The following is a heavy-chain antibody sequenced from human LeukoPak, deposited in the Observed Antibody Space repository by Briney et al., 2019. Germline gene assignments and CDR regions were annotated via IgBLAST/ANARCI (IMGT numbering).Heavy chain of an antibody. CDR3: ANYFSASTCYGVEGY. Sequence: PGGSLRLSCAASGFSFSSFTMNWVRQAPGKGPEWVSSISSSGAYIYYADSVKGRFTISRDNARNSLYLQMNSLRAGDTAIYYCANYFSASTCYGVEGYWGQGTLVTVSS. D-gene: IGHD2-2*01. J-gene: IGHJ4*02. CDR2: ISSSGAYI. CDR1: GFSFSSFT. V-gene: IGHV3-21*01.